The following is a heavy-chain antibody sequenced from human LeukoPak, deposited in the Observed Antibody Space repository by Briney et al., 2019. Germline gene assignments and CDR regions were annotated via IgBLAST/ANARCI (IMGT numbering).Heavy chain of an antibody. CDR2: IYTGGST. V-gene: IGHV4-61*02. CDR1: GGSISSGSYY. Sequence: SQTLSLTCTVSGGSISSGSYYWSWIRQPAGKGLEWIGRIYTGGSTNYNPSLKSRVTISVDTSKNQFSLKLSSVTAADTAVYYCARGYSGYDSFFDYWGQGTLVTVSS. D-gene: IGHD5-12*01. J-gene: IGHJ4*02. CDR3: ARGYSGYDSFFDY.